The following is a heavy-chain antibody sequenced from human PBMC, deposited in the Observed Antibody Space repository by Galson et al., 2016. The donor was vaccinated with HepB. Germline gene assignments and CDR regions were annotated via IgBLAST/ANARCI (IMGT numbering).Heavy chain of an antibody. Sequence: SLRLSCAASGFSFSSYTMNWVRQAPGKGLEWVSSISSSSDYIYYAASVEGRFTISRDNAKNSLYLQVNSLRADDTALYYCARDEYCTSTSCPTRGAFDIWGLGTMITVSS. V-gene: IGHV3-21*01. CDR1: GFSFSSYT. D-gene: IGHD2-2*01. J-gene: IGHJ3*02. CDR2: ISSSSDYI. CDR3: ARDEYCTSTSCPTRGAFDI.